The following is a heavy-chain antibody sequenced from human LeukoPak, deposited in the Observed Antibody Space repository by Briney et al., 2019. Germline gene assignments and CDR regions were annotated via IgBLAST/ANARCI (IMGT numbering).Heavy chain of an antibody. CDR3: ARGLSSGMDV. CDR1: GGSFSGYY. CDR2: INHSGST. Sequence: SETLSLTCAVYGGSFSGYYWSWIRQPPGKGLEWIGEINHSGSTNYNPSLKSRATISVDTSKNQFSLKLSSVTAADTAVYYCARGLSSGMDVWGKGTTVTVSS. J-gene: IGHJ6*04. V-gene: IGHV4-34*01.